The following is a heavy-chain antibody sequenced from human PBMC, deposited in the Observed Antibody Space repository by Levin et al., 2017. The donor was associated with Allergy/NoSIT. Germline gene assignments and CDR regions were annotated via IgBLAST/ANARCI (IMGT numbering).Heavy chain of an antibody. J-gene: IGHJ6*02. CDR2: MHHSGSA. CDR1: AASIGSGDYY. V-gene: IGHV4-31*03. CDR3: ARDECAWFGECYGMDI. D-gene: IGHD3-10*01. Sequence: SETLSLTCTVSAASIGSGDYYWSWIRQHPGKGLEWIGFMHHSGSASYNPSLKSRVTMSLDISKNQFSLQVKSLTVADTAVYYCARDECAWFGECYGMDIWGLGATVTVS.